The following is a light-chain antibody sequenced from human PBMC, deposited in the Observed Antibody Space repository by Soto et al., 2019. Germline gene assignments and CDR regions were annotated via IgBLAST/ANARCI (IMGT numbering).Light chain of an antibody. J-gene: IGKJ2*01. CDR2: AAS. Sequence: DIQLTQSPSFLSASVGDRVTITCRASQAISSSLAWYQHNPGKAPKLLIYAASTLQNGVPSSFSGSGSGPEFTLTLSSLQPEDFATYYCQHLNDYRYTFGQGTKVEIK. CDR3: QHLNDYRYT. V-gene: IGKV1-9*01. CDR1: QAISSS.